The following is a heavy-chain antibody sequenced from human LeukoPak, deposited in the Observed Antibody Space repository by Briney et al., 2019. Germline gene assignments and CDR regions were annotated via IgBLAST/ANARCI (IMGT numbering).Heavy chain of an antibody. CDR3: AKDHSGAHN. CDR2: IEDTGTT. D-gene: IGHD5-12*01. Sequence: PGGSLRLSCAASGFTLRNYAMSWVRQAPGRGLEWVSTIEDTGTTYYADSVKGRFTIFRDNSKTTLYLQMNSLRVEDTAVYYCAKDHSGAHNWGQGTLVTVSS. J-gene: IGHJ4*02. V-gene: IGHV3-23*01. CDR1: GFTLRNYA.